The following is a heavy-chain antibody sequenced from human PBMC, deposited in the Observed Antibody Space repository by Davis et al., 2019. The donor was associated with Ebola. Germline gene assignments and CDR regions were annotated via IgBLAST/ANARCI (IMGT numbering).Heavy chain of an antibody. CDR1: GYTFTSYG. CDR3: ARVGRAAEFDY. CDR2: INPNSGGT. Sequence: ASVKVSCKASGYTFTSYGISWVRQAPGQGLEWMGWINPNSGGTNYAQKFQGWVTMTRDTSISTAYMELSRLRSDDTAVYYCARVGRAAEFDYWGQGTLVTVSS. D-gene: IGHD1-26*01. J-gene: IGHJ4*02. V-gene: IGHV1-2*04.